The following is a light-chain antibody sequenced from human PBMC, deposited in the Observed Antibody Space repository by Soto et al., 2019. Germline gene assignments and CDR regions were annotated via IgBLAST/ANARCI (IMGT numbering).Light chain of an antibody. Sequence: QSALTQPASVSGSPGQSITVSCTGTSSDVGGYNYVSWYQQHPGKAPRLMIYDVTNRPSGVSDRFSGSKSGNTASLTISGLQAEDEADYYCSSYRRGSTYVFGTGTKLTDL. CDR2: DVT. V-gene: IGLV2-14*03. CDR1: SSDVGGYNY. CDR3: SSYRRGSTYV. J-gene: IGLJ1*01.